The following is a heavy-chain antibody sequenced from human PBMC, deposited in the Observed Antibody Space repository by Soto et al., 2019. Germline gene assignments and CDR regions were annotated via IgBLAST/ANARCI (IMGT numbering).Heavy chain of an antibody. D-gene: IGHD3-10*01. J-gene: IGHJ4*02. CDR2: INHSGST. CDR3: ARGREITMVRGVSPYFDY. V-gene: IGHV4-34*01. CDR1: GGSFSCYY. Sequence: SETLSLTCAVYGGSFSCYYWSWIRQPPGKGLEWIGEINHSGSTNYNPSLKSRVTISVDTSKNQFSLKLSSVTAADTAVYYCARGREITMVRGVSPYFDYWGQGTLVTVSS.